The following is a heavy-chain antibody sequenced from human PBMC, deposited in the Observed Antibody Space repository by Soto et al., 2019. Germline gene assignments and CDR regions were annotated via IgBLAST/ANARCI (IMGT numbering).Heavy chain of an antibody. CDR3: ARLLSVSYEAHYYMAV. CDR1: GFAFKEYS. V-gene: IGHV3-11*01. D-gene: IGHD3-16*01. J-gene: IGHJ6*03. Sequence: QVQLVETGGGLVKPGGSLRLSCAASGFAFKEYSMTWIRQAPGKGLEWVSLMRCSGITIHYSDYMKYRFSITRDNVKNSLFLQTDSLRADDPAVYFCARLLSVSYEAHYYMAVWGKGTTVTVSS. CDR2: MRCSGITI.